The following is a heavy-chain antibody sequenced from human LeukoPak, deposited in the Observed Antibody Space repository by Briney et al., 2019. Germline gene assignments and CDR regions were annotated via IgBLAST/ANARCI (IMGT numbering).Heavy chain of an antibody. CDR1: GGSFSSYY. D-gene: IGHD3-10*01. J-gene: IGHJ4*02. Sequence: SETLSLTCAVYGGSFSSYYWGWIRQPPGKGLEWIGSIYYSGSTYYNPSLKSRVTISVDTSKNQFSLKLSSVTAADTAVYYCAREVGGPQDYWGQGTLVTVSS. CDR3: AREVGGPQDY. V-gene: IGHV4-39*01. CDR2: IYYSGST.